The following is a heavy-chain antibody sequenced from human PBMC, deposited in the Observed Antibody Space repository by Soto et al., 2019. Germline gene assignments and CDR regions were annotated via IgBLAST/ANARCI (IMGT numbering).Heavy chain of an antibody. CDR2: IYPCDSES. D-gene: IGHD3-9*01. CDR3: ARHGYDILTGSLYYYGTEL. CDR1: GYSFTSYW. J-gene: IGHJ6*02. V-gene: IGHV5-51*01. Sequence: PGESLKISCKGSGYSFTSYWIGWGRRMPGKGLEWMVIIYPCDSESRYSPSFQVQVTISADKYISTAYLQWSSLKASDTAMYYCARHGYDILTGSLYYYGTELWGQGTTVTV.